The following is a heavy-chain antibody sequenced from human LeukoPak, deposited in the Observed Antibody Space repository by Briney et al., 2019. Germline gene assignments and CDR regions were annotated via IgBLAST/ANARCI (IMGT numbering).Heavy chain of an antibody. CDR2: ISYDGSNK. CDR1: GFTFSSYA. J-gene: IGHJ3*02. Sequence: GGSLRLSCAASGFTFSSYAMRWVRQAPGKGLEWVAVISYDGSNKYYADSVKGRFTISRDNSKNTLYLQMNSLRAEDTAVYYCARDRRQQLVENAFDIWSQGTMVTVSS. D-gene: IGHD6-13*01. CDR3: ARDRRQQLVENAFDI. V-gene: IGHV3-30-3*01.